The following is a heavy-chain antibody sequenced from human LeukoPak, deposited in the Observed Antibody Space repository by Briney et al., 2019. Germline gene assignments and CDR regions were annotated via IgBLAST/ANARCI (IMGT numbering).Heavy chain of an antibody. D-gene: IGHD3-9*01. V-gene: IGHV4-30-4*01. Sequence: PSQTLSLTCTVSGGSISSGDYYWSWIRQPPGKGLEWIGYIYYSGSTHYNPSLKSRVAISVDTSKNQFSLKLSSVTAADTAVYYCARGGVLRYFDWFGNWFDPWGQGTLVTVSS. CDR1: GGSISSGDYY. CDR3: ARGGVLRYFDWFGNWFDP. CDR2: IYYSGST. J-gene: IGHJ5*02.